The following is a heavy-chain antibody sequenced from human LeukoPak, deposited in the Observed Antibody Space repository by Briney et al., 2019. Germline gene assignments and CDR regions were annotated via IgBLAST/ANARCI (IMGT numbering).Heavy chain of an antibody. Sequence: SETLSLTCAVYGGSFSSYYWSWIRQPPGKGLEWIGEINHSGSTNYNPSLKSRVTIPVDTSKNQFSLKLSSVTAADTAVYYCARAPPYYYDSSGYSDYWGQGTLVTVSS. CDR1: GGSFSSYY. CDR3: ARAPPYYYDSSGYSDY. J-gene: IGHJ4*02. V-gene: IGHV4-34*01. D-gene: IGHD3-22*01. CDR2: INHSGST.